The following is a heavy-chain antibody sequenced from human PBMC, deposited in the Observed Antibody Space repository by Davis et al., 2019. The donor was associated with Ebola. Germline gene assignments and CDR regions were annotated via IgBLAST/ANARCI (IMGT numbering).Heavy chain of an antibody. Sequence: PGGSLRLSCAAPGFTFSSYAMHWVRQAPGKGLEWVAVISYDGSNKYYADSVKGRFTISRDNSKNTLYLQMNSLRAEDTAVYYCARDFLNYYDSSGITGWFDPWGQGTLVTVSS. D-gene: IGHD3-22*01. J-gene: IGHJ5*02. CDR2: ISYDGSNK. CDR3: ARDFLNYYDSSGITGWFDP. CDR1: GFTFSSYA. V-gene: IGHV3-30-3*01.